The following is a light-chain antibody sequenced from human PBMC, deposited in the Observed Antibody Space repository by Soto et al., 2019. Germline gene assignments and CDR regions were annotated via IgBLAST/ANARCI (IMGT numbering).Light chain of an antibody. CDR3: QQRSNLPDT. Sequence: EIVLTQSPATLSLSPGERATLSCRASQSVSSYLAWYQQKPGQAPRLLIYDASNMATGIPARFSGSGSGTDFTLAISSLASEDCAVYYCQQRSNLPDTFGQGTKLAIK. J-gene: IGKJ2*01. V-gene: IGKV3-11*01. CDR2: DAS. CDR1: QSVSSY.